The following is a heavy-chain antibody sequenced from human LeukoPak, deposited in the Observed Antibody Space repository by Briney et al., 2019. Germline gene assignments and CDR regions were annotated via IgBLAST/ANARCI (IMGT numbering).Heavy chain of an antibody. V-gene: IGHV3-33*01. CDR2: IWYDGSNK. CDR1: GFTFNNYA. J-gene: IGHJ4*02. CDR3: ARVAMSDSSGYCDY. D-gene: IGHD3-22*01. Sequence: GGPLRLSCAASGFTFNNYAMHWVRQAPGKGLEWVAVIWYDGSNKNYVDSVKGRFTISRDNSKNTLYLQMSSLRAEDTAVYYCARVAMSDSSGYCDYWGQGTLVTVSS.